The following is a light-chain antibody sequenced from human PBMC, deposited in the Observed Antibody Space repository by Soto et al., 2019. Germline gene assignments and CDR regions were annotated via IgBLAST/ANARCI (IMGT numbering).Light chain of an antibody. Sequence: QSALTQPASVSGSPGQSVTISCTGTRSNIGKYNYVSWYQQHPGKAPKLMIYDVSNRPSGVSNRFSGSKSGNTASLTISGLQAEEEAAYYCSSYATGSLGVFGGGTKLTVL. J-gene: IGLJ2*01. CDR2: DVS. CDR3: SSYATGSLGV. V-gene: IGLV2-14*01. CDR1: RSNIGKYNY.